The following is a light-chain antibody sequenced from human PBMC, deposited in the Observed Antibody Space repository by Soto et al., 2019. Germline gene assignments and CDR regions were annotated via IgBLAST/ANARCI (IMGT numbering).Light chain of an antibody. Sequence: DVVLTPSPLSLAVTLVQPASISCRSSHSLVYSDGTTYLSWFQQSPGQSPRRLIYKVSTRESGVRERFSGNASGTSCALAIGRVEAEDVAIYYCMQATFWPPYAFGQGTKLEIK. CDR1: HSLVYSDGTTY. J-gene: IGKJ2*01. CDR3: MQATFWPPYA. V-gene: IGKV2-30*01. CDR2: KVS.